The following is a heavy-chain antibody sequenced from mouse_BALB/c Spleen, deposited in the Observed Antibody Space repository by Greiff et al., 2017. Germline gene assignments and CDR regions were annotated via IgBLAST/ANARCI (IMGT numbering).Heavy chain of an antibody. CDR3: TRSRNYRYGDY. D-gene: IGHD2-14*01. Sequence: VQLQQSGAELAKPGASVKMSCKASGYTFTSYYMYWVKQRPGQGLEWIGEINPSNGGTNFNEKFKSKATLTVDKSSSTAYMQLSSLTSEDSAVYYCTRSRNYRYGDYWGQGTTLTVSS. CDR2: INPSNGGT. CDR1: GYTFTSYY. V-gene: IGHV1S81*02. J-gene: IGHJ2*01.